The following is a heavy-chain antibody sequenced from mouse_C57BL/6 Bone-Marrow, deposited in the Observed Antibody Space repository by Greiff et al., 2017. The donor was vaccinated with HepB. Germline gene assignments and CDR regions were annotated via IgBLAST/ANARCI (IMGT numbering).Heavy chain of an antibody. CDR2: SRNKANDYTT. V-gene: IGHV7-1*01. J-gene: IGHJ1*03. CDR3: ARDAGYYGSSYKWYFDV. Sequence: EVQLVESGGGLVQSGRSLRLSCATSGFTFSDFYMEWVRQAPGKGLEWIAASRNKANDYTTEYSASVKGRFIVSRDTSQSILYLQMNALRAEDTAIYYCARDAGYYGSSYKWYFDVWGTGTTVTVSS. D-gene: IGHD1-1*01. CDR1: GFTFSDFY.